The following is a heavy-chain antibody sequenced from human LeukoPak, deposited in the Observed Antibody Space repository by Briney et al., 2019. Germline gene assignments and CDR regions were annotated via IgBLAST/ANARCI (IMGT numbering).Heavy chain of an antibody. CDR1: GFTFSSYA. CDR2: ISGSGGNT. CDR3: ARSPPEAHDYGDYALYYGMDV. Sequence: PGGSLRLSCAASGFTFSSYAMSWVRQAPGKGLEWVSAISGSGGNTYYADSVKGRFTISRDNSKNTLYLQMNSLRAEDTAVYYCARSPPEAHDYGDYALYYGMDVWGQGTTVTVSS. D-gene: IGHD4-17*01. J-gene: IGHJ6*02. V-gene: IGHV3-23*01.